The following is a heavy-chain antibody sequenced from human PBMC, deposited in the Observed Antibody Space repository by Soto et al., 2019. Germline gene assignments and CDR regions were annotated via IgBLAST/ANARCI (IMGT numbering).Heavy chain of an antibody. J-gene: IGHJ6*04. Sequence: QVQLVQSGAEVKKPGSSVKVSCKASGGTFSSYTISWVRQAPGQGLEWMGRIIPILGIANYAQKFQGRVTITADKCTSTAYMELSSLRSEDTAVYYCAGRYCSSTSCLYYYYGMDVWGDGTTVTVSS. V-gene: IGHV1-69*02. CDR1: GGTFSSYT. CDR2: IIPILGIA. D-gene: IGHD2-2*01. CDR3: AGRYCSSTSCLYYYYGMDV.